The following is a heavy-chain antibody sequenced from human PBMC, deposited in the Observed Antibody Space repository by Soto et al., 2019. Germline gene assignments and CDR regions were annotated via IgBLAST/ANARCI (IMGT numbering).Heavy chain of an antibody. CDR3: ASRSSGWYFDY. CDR2: ISGSGGST. CDR1: GFSFSSYA. D-gene: IGHD6-19*01. Sequence: EVLLLESGGGLVQPGGSLRLSCAASGFSFSSYAMNWVRQAPGKGLEWVSVISGSGGSTYYADSVKGRFTISRDNSKNTLYLQMISLRAEDTAVYYCASRSSGWYFDYWGQGTLVTVSS. J-gene: IGHJ4*02. V-gene: IGHV3-23*01.